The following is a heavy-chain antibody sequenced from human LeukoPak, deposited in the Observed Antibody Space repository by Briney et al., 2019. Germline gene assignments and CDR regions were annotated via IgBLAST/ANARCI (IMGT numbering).Heavy chain of an antibody. V-gene: IGHV4-59*08. Sequence: SETLSLTCTVSGGSISSYYWSWIRQPPGKGLEWIGNIYDSGSTNYNPSLKSRVTISVDTSKNQLSLKLRSVTAADTAVYYCARQDSGTYLNPLDIWGQGTVVTVSS. CDR1: GGSISSYY. J-gene: IGHJ3*02. CDR3: ARQDSGTYLNPLDI. D-gene: IGHD1-26*01. CDR2: IYDSGST.